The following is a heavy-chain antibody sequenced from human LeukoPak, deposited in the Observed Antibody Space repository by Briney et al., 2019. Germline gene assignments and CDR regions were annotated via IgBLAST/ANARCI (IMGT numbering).Heavy chain of an antibody. CDR3: ARDRKSGGGTALED. V-gene: IGHV3-30*04. J-gene: IGHJ4*02. CDR1: GFSFSRSA. CDR2: LSNDGSYT. Sequence: GGSLRLSCVASGFSFSRSAMHWVRQAPGKGLEWVTILSNDGSYTYYADPVKGRFTVSRDSSKNTLFLEMDSLRPEDTATYSCARDRKSGGGTALEDWGQGTLVTVSS. D-gene: IGHD2-15*01.